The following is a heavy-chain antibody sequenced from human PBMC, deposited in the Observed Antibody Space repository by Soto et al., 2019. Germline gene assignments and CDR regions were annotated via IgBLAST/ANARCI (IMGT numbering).Heavy chain of an antibody. CDR3: ARIPCRSHQLVDGGY. V-gene: IGHV1-69*13. J-gene: IGHJ4*02. Sequence: ASVKVSCKASGGTFSSYAISWVRQAPGQGLEWMGGIIPIFGTANYAQKFQGRVTITADESTSTAYMELSSLRSEDTAVYYCARIPCRSHQLVDGGYWGQGTLVTVSS. D-gene: IGHD2-2*01. CDR2: IIPIFGTA. CDR1: GGTFSSYA.